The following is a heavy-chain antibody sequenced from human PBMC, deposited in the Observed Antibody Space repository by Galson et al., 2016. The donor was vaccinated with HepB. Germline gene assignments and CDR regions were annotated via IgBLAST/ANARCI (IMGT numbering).Heavy chain of an antibody. J-gene: IGHJ1*01. D-gene: IGHD2-2*01. CDR1: GGSISDDY. CDR3: AREGYCSSTSCYEYFQY. Sequence: SETLSLTCTVSGGSISDDYWSWIRQSPGKGLEWIGYIHYTGTTNYNPSLKSRVTMSVDKSKNQFSLKLSSVTAADTAVYYCAREGYCSSTSCYEYFQYWGRGTLVTVSS. CDR2: IHYTGTT. V-gene: IGHV4-59*12.